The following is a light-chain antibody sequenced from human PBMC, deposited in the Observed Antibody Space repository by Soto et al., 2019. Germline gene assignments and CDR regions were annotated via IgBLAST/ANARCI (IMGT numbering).Light chain of an antibody. J-gene: IGKJ1*01. CDR1: HSISSY. CDR3: QQYNSFPWT. CDR2: KAS. Sequence: DVQMTQSPSTLSASVGDRVTITCRASHSISSYLTWYQQKPGKAPKLLIYKASNLESVVPSRFSGSGSGTEFTLTISSLQPDDFAAYYCQQYNSFPWTVGQGTKVEIK. V-gene: IGKV1-5*03.